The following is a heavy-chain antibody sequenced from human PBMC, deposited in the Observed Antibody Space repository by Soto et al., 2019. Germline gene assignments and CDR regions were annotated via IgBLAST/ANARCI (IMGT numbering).Heavy chain of an antibody. J-gene: IGHJ5*02. CDR3: ARARAVSEYCSSGTCPYNWFDP. CDR1: GDSISSGDYY. CDR2: IYYSGNT. Sequence: SETLSLTRTVSGDSISSGDYYWSWIRQPPGKGLEWIGCIYYSGNTYYNPSLKRRFSISVDTSKNQFSLQLSSVTVADTAVYFCARARAVSEYCSSGTCPYNWFDPWGQGTLVTVSS. D-gene: IGHD2-8*01. V-gene: IGHV4-30-4*01.